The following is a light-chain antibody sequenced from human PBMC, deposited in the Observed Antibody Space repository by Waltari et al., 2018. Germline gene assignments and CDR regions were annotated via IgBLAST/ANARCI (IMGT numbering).Light chain of an antibody. CDR3: QQSDGIPFT. CDR1: QSVSRY. V-gene: IGKV1-39*01. CDR2: TES. Sequence: DIKMTQSPSSLSASVGDTVTITCRASQSVSRYLNWYQQRPGEAPNLLIYTESNLQGGVPPRFSGSGSGTDFTLTIDSLQPEDFATYYCQQSDGIPFTFGQGTKLEVK. J-gene: IGKJ2*01.